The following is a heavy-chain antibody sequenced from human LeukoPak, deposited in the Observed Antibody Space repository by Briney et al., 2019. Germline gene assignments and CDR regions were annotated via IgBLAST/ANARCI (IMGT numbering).Heavy chain of an antibody. V-gene: IGHV3-7*03. J-gene: IGHJ4*02. CDR3: ARKTGTTGEAFDY. Sequence: QTGGSLILSCAASGFTFSNFWMSWVRQAPGKGLKWVANIKVDGSEKYYVDSVKGRFTISRDNAENSLYLQMNSLRAEDTAVYYCARKTGTTGEAFDYWGQGTQVTVSS. CDR2: IKVDGSEK. CDR1: GFTFSNFW. D-gene: IGHD1-1*01.